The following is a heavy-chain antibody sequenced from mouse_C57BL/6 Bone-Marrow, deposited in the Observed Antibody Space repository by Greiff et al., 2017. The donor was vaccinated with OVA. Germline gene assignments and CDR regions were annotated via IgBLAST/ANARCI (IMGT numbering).Heavy chain of an antibody. J-gene: IGHJ2*01. CDR1: GYTFTSYG. Sequence: VKVVESGAELARPGASVKLSCKASGYTFTSYGISWVKQRTGQGLEWIGEIYPRSGNTYYNEKFKGKATLTADKSSSTAYMELRSLTSEDSAVYFCARGLYADFDYWGQGTTLTVSS. CDR2: IYPRSGNT. V-gene: IGHV1-81*01. CDR3: ARGLYADFDY. D-gene: IGHD1-1*01.